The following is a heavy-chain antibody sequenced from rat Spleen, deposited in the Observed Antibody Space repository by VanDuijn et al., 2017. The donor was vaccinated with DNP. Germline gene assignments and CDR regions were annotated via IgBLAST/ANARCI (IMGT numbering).Heavy chain of an antibody. CDR1: GFTFNNYY. CDR2: ISISGNRP. J-gene: IGHJ4*01. V-gene: IGHV5-25*01. CDR3: VRQESTTGITGAMDA. D-gene: IGHD1-4*01. Sequence: EVQLVESGGGLVQPGRSLKLSCAASGFTFNNYYMAWVRQAPKKGLEWVATISISGNRPYYPDSVKGRFTISRDNAKSSLYLQMNSLKSEDTATYYCVRQESTTGITGAMDAWGQGTSVTVSS.